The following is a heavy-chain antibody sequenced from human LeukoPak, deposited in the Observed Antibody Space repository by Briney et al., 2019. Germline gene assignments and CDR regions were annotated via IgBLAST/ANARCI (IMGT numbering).Heavy chain of an antibody. CDR1: GFTFSSYE. Sequence: GGSLRHSCAASGFTFSSYEMNWVRQAPGKGLEWVSYISSSGSTIYYADSVKGRFTISRDNAKNSLYLQMNSLRAEDTAVYYCARGERFLEWLLYFYYWGQGTVVTVSS. CDR2: ISSSGSTI. D-gene: IGHD3-3*01. CDR3: ARGERFLEWLLYFYY. V-gene: IGHV3-48*03. J-gene: IGHJ4*02.